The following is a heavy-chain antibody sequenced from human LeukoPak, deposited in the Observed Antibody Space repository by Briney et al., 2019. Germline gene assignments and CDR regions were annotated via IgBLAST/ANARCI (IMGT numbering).Heavy chain of an antibody. CDR3: ARGVQNDYGDYYVYFDY. Sequence: SETLSLTCTVSGYSISSGYYWGWIRQPPGKGLEWIGSIYHSGSTNYNPSLKSRVTISVDTSKNQFSLKLSSVTAADTAVYYCARGVQNDYGDYYVYFDYWGQGTLVTVSS. V-gene: IGHV4-38-2*02. D-gene: IGHD4-17*01. CDR1: GYSISSGYY. CDR2: IYHSGST. J-gene: IGHJ4*02.